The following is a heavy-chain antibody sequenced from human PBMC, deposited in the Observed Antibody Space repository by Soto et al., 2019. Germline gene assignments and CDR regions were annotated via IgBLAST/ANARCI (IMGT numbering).Heavy chain of an antibody. J-gene: IGHJ6*02. V-gene: IGHV1-24*01. Sequence: ASVKVSCKVSGYTLTELSMHWVRQAPGKGLELMGGFDPEDGETIYAQKFQGRVTMTEDTSTDTAYMELSSLRSEDTAVYYCAGSIAAPNYYYGMDVWGQGTTVTVYS. CDR1: GYTLTELS. CDR3: AGSIAAPNYYYGMDV. D-gene: IGHD6-6*01. CDR2: FDPEDGET.